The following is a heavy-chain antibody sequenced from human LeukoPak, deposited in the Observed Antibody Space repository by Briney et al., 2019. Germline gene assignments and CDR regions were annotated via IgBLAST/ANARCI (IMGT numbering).Heavy chain of an antibody. V-gene: IGHV4-38-2*01. CDR1: GYPLGRYYF. J-gene: IGHJ5*01. CDR3: ARYDSRGSASTRFDS. D-gene: IGHD4-23*01. CDR2: IYGSEST. Sequence: SGTLSLTCAVSGYPLGRYYFWGWVPQPPGKRMEWIRRIYGSESTTYNPSLMNRVTISVDTSRNHLSLQLTSETAADRAVYYCARYDSRGSASTRFDSWGQGILVTISS.